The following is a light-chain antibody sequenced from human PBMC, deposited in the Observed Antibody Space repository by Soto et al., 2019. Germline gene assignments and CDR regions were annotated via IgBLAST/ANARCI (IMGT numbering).Light chain of an antibody. CDR2: GAS. CDR3: QQYNNWPIT. J-gene: IGKJ5*01. CDR1: QSTSGY. V-gene: IGKV3-15*01. Sequence: EIVMTQSPATLSVSPGEGATLSCRASQSTSGYLAWYQQKPGQAPRLLIYGASARATGIPARFSGSGSGTDFTLTITSLQSEDFAVYYCQQYNNWPITFGQGTRLEIK.